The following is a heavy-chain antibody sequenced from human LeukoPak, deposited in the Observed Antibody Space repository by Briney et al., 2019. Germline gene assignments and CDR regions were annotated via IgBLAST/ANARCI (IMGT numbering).Heavy chain of an antibody. J-gene: IGHJ4*02. CDR2: IYHSGST. V-gene: IGHV4-38-2*02. Sequence: SETLSLTCTVSGYSISRGYSWGWIRQPPGKGLEWIGNIYHSGSTNYSPSLKSRVTISVDTSKNQFSLKLSSVTAADTAVYYCASEHYDSSGYYYPGYWGQGTLVTVSS. CDR1: GYSISRGYS. D-gene: IGHD3-22*01. CDR3: ASEHYDSSGYYYPGY.